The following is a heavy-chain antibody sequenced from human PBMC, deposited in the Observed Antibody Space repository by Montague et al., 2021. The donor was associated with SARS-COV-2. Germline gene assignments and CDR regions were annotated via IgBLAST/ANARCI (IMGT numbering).Heavy chain of an antibody. CDR2: VDYSGNS. J-gene: IGHJ4*02. CDR3: ARREYSYGWGD. CDR1: GSSISSSSDY. D-gene: IGHD5-18*01. Sequence: SETLSLTCTVSGSSISSSSDYWGWIRQSPGKGLEWIASVDYSGNSYYSPSLKSPLTISVDTSKNQFSLKLNSVTAADTALYYCARREYSYGWGDWGQGTLVTVSS. V-gene: IGHV4-39*01.